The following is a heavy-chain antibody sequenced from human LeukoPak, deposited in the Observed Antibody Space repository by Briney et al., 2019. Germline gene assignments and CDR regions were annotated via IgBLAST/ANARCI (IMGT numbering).Heavy chain of an antibody. V-gene: IGHV3-53*01. CDR2: IYSGGNT. D-gene: IGHD2/OR15-2a*01. CDR3: ARDKGGIYAYDI. CDR1: GFTVSGNH. J-gene: IGHJ3*02. Sequence: GRSLRLSCAASGFTVSGNHMNWVRQAPGKGLEWVSIIYSGGNTHYADSVKGRFTISRDNSKNTLYLQMNSLRAEDTAVYYCARDKGGIYAYDIWGQGTMVTVSS.